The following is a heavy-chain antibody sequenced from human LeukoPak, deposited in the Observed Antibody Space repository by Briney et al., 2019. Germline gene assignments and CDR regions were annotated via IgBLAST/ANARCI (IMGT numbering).Heavy chain of an antibody. Sequence: GGSLRLSCAASGFTVSSNYMSWVRQAPGKGLEWVSVIYSGGSTYYADSVKGRFTISRDNSKNTLYLQMNSLRAEDTAVYYCAKDSGRIAVAAYFDYWGQGTLVTVSS. V-gene: IGHV3-53*05. CDR2: IYSGGST. CDR1: GFTVSSNY. J-gene: IGHJ4*02. CDR3: AKDSGRIAVAAYFDY. D-gene: IGHD6-19*01.